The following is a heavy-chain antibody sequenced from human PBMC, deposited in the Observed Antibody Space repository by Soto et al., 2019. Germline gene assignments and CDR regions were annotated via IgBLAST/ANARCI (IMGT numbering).Heavy chain of an antibody. J-gene: IGHJ2*01. CDR1: GYTFTSYA. D-gene: IGHD1-26*01. Sequence: QVQLVQSGAEVKKPGASVKVSCKACGYTFTSYAMHWVRQAPGQRLEWMGWINAGNGNTKYSQKFQGRVTITRDTSASTAYMELRSLRSEDTAVYYCARGGSLYWYFDLWGRGTLVTVSS. V-gene: IGHV1-3*01. CDR3: ARGGSLYWYFDL. CDR2: INAGNGNT.